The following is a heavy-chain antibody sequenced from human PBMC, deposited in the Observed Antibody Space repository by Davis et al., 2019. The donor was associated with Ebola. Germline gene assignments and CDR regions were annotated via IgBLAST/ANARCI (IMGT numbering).Heavy chain of an antibody. Sequence: ASVQVSCKASGYTFTNYYIHWVRQAPGQGLEWMGWINPISGVTKSAQKFQDRVTMTRDTSISTASMEIYSLRSDDTAVYYCARDQYDTTGYYGYWGQGTLVTVSS. CDR1: GYTFTNYY. J-gene: IGHJ4*02. CDR3: ARDQYDTTGYYGY. D-gene: IGHD3-9*01. V-gene: IGHV1-2*02. CDR2: INPISGVT.